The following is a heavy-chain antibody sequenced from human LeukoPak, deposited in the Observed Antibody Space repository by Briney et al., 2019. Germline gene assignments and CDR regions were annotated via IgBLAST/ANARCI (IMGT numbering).Heavy chain of an antibody. CDR1: GFTFSSYA. CDR2: ISGSGGST. Sequence: PGGSLRLSCAASGFTFSSYAMSWVRQARGKGLEWVSAISGSGGSTYYADSVKGRFTISRDNSKNTLYLQMNSLRAGDTAVYYCATLPQLGGWYYYYGMDVWGQGTTVTVSS. CDR3: ATLPQLGGWYYYYGMDV. V-gene: IGHV3-23*01. D-gene: IGHD6-19*01. J-gene: IGHJ6*02.